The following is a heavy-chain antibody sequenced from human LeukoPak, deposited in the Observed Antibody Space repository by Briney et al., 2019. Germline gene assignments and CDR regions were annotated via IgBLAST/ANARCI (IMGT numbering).Heavy chain of an antibody. V-gene: IGHV4-34*01. J-gene: IGHJ4*02. CDR2: INHSGST. CDR3: ARASRYTADY. Sequence: PSETLSLTCAVYGGSFSGYYWSWIRQPPGKGLEWIGEINHSGSTNYNPPLKSRVTISVDTSKNQFSLKLSSVTAADTAVYYCARASRYTADYWGQGTLVTVSS. CDR1: GGSFSGYY. D-gene: IGHD1-1*01.